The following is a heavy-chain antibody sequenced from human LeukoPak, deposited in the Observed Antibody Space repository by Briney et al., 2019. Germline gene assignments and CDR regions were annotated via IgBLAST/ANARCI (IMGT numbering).Heavy chain of an antibody. J-gene: IGHJ4*02. CDR2: IYSGGST. CDR1: GFTVSSNY. Sequence: GGSLRLSCAASGFTVSSNYMSWVRQAPGKGPEWVSVIYSGGSTYYADSVKGRFTISRDNSKNTLYLQMNSLRSEDTAVYYCARDTDYDILTGYYGFDYWGQGTLVTVSS. D-gene: IGHD3-9*01. V-gene: IGHV3-53*05. CDR3: ARDTDYDILTGYYGFDY.